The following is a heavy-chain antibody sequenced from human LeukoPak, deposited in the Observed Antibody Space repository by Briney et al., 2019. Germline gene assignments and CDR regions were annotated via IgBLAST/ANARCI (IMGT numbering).Heavy chain of an antibody. CDR1: GGSISSYY. D-gene: IGHD3-22*01. CDR2: IYYSGST. CDR3: ARGLRNYYDSSGYYRPY. Sequence: SETLSLTCTVSGGSISSYYWSWIRQPPGKGLEWIGYIYYSGSTNYNPSLKSRVTISVDTSKNQFFLKLSSVTAADTAVYYCARGLRNYYDSSGYYRPYWGQGTLVTVSS. J-gene: IGHJ4*02. V-gene: IGHV4-59*12.